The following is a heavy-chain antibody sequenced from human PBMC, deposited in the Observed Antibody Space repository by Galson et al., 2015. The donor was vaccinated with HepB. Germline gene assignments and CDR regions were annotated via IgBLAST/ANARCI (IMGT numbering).Heavy chain of an antibody. CDR3: ARGDTSSWYTFAY. J-gene: IGHJ4*02. Sequence: SLRLSCAASGFTFNNYGMHWVRQAPGKGLEWVAVIWYDGGNKYYADSVKGRFTISRDNSKNTLHLQMNSLRAEDTAVYYCARGDTSSWYTFAYWGQGTLVTVSS. CDR2: IWYDGGNK. V-gene: IGHV3-33*01. CDR1: GFTFNNYG. D-gene: IGHD6-13*01.